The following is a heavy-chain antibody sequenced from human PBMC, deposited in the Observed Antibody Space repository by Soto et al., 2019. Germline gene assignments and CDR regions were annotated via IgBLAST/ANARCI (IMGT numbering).Heavy chain of an antibody. Sequence: XGSMRLSCAASGFTFSSYSMSWVRQAPGKGLEWVSAISGSGGSTCYADSVKGRFTISRDNSKNTLYLQMNSLRAKDTAVYYCAKGSQWLVHGFLDYWGQGTLVTVSS. CDR3: AKGSQWLVHGFLDY. D-gene: IGHD6-19*01. V-gene: IGHV3-23*01. CDR2: ISGSGGST. J-gene: IGHJ4*02. CDR1: GFTFSSYS.